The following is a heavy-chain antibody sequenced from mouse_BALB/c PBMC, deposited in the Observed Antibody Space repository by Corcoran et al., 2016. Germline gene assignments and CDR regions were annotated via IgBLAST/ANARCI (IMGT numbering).Heavy chain of an antibody. J-gene: IGHJ3*01. CDR2: INPYNDGT. CDR1: GYTFTSYV. D-gene: IGHD3-2*01. V-gene: IGHV1S136*01. CDR3: ARGDSSGPFAY. Sequence: EVQLQQSGPELVKPGASVKMSCKASGYTFTSYVMHWVKQKPGQGLEWIGYINPYNDGTKYNEKFKGKATLTSDKSSSTAYMELSSLTSEDSAVYYWARGDSSGPFAYWGQGTLVTVSA.